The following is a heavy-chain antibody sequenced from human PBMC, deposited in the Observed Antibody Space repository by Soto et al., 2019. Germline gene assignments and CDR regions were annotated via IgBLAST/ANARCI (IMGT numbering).Heavy chain of an antibody. CDR2: IHHSGST. J-gene: IGHJ1*01. D-gene: IGHD3-10*01. Sequence: QVQLQESGPGLVKASQTLSLTCNVSGGSINSGGYYWTWIRQHPGKGLEWIGNIHHSGSTFYNPSLKSRVSISVDTSKNQFSLKLSSVTAADTAVCFCVRGVLSWGQGTLVTVSS. CDR1: GGSINSGGYY. V-gene: IGHV4-31*03. CDR3: VRGVLS.